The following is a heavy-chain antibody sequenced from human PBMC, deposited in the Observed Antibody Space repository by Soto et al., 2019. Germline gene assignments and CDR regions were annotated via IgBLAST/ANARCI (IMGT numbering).Heavy chain of an antibody. D-gene: IGHD3-10*01. Sequence: EVQVVESGGALVQPGGSLRLSCAASGFTFSNYWMQWVRQAPGKGLVWVSRINSDGSSTSYADSVKGRFTISRDNAKNTLYLQMNSLRAEDTAVYYCARAVRSGSYPYYYYGMDVWGQGTTVTVSS. CDR1: GFTFSNYW. V-gene: IGHV3-74*01. CDR2: INSDGSST. CDR3: ARAVRSGSYPYYYYGMDV. J-gene: IGHJ6*02.